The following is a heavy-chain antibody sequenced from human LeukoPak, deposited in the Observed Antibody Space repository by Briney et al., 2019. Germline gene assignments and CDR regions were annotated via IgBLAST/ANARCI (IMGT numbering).Heavy chain of an antibody. V-gene: IGHV1-18*01. Sequence: ASVKVSCKASGYTFTSYPSSWVRQAPGQGLEWMGWITVYNGNTNYAQKLQGRVTMTTDTSTSTAYMELRSLRSDDKAVYYCARGYDYGDYVGDFDYWGQGTLVTVSS. J-gene: IGHJ4*02. CDR3: ARGYDYGDYVGDFDY. CDR2: ITVYNGNT. D-gene: IGHD4-17*01. CDR1: GYTFTSYP.